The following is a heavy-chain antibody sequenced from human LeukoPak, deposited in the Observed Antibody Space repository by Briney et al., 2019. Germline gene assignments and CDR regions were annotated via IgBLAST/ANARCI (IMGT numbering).Heavy chain of an antibody. CDR3: ARGLYCSGGSCYFGY. Sequence: SETLSLTCAVYGGSFRGYYWSWIRQPPGKGLGWIGEINHSGSTNYNPSLKSRVTISVDTSKNQFSLKLSSVTAADTAVYYCARGLYCSGGSCYFGYWGQGTLVTVSS. CDR1: GGSFRGYY. V-gene: IGHV4-34*01. D-gene: IGHD2-15*01. CDR2: INHSGST. J-gene: IGHJ4*02.